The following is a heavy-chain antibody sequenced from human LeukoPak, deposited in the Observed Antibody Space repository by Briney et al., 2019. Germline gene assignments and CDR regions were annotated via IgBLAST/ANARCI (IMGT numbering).Heavy chain of an antibody. J-gene: IGHJ4*02. D-gene: IGHD3-9*01. Sequence: GGSLRLSCAASGFTFSSYAMTWVRQAPGKGLEWVSAISGGGDTTYYADSVKGRFTISRDNSKSTLYLQMNSLRAEDTAVYYCANGLFWVDYWGQGTLVTVSS. CDR3: ANGLFWVDY. CDR1: GFTFSSYA. V-gene: IGHV3-23*01. CDR2: ISGGGDTT.